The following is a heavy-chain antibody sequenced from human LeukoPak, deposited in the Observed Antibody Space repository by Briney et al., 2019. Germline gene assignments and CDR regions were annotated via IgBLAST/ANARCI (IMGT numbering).Heavy chain of an antibody. CDR3: ARGPPPDFDY. CDR2: IHPSGST. J-gene: IGHJ4*02. Sequence: SETLSLTCTVSGDSISNYYWSWIRQPAGKGLEWIGRIHPSGSTNYNPSLKSRVTLSVDTSKDQFSLKLSSVTAADTAVYYCARGPPPDFDYWGRGTLVTVSS. V-gene: IGHV4-4*07. CDR1: GDSISNYY.